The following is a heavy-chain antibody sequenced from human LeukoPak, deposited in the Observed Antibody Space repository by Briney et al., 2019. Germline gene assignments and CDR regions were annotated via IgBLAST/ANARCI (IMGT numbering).Heavy chain of an antibody. CDR1: GYTFTNYP. D-gene: IGHD2-8*01. V-gene: IGHV1-3*01. Sequence: ASVKVSCKASGYTFTNYPMHWVRQAPGQRLEWMGWINAGNGNTEYSQKFQGRVTITRDTSASTAYMELSSLGSEDTAVFYCARVRRGYCTNGICSNSINDAFGIWGQGTVVTVSS. J-gene: IGHJ3*02. CDR3: ARVRRGYCTNGICSNSINDAFGI. CDR2: INAGNGNT.